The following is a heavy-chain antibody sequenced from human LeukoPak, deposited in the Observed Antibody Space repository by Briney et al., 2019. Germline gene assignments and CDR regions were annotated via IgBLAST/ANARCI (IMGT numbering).Heavy chain of an antibody. D-gene: IGHD3-16*01. CDR1: GFTFSSYA. CDR3: ARDQGGNYFDY. CDR2: ISGGDDNT. J-gene: IGHJ4*02. V-gene: IGHV3-23*01. Sequence: GGSLRLSCAASGFTFSSYAMSWVRQTPGKGLEWVSAISGGDDNTYYADSVKGRLTISRDNAKNSLYLQMNSLRAEDTAVYYCARDQGGNYFDYWGQGTLVTVSS.